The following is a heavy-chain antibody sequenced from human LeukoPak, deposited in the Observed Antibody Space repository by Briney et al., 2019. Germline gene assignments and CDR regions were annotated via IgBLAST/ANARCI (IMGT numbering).Heavy chain of an antibody. D-gene: IGHD1-1*01. CDR1: VYTFTSYD. CDR2: MNPNSGNT. CDR3: ASPRIRNVFDI. J-gene: IGHJ3*02. V-gene: IGHV1-8*01. Sequence: ASVKVSCKASVYTFTSYDINWVRQTTGQGLEWMGWMNPNSGNTGYAQKFQGRVTMTRDTSISTAYMELSRLISDDTAVYYCASPRIRNVFDIWGQGTMVTVSS.